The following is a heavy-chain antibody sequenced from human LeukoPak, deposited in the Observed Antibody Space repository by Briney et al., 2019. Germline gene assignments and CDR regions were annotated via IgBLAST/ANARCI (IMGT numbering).Heavy chain of an antibody. CDR3: AKTEASSGYCPQWNYYGMDV. J-gene: IGHJ6*02. Sequence: GGSLRLSCAVSGFTFNRNAMSWVRQAPGKGLEWVSGINYSGGHTYYADSVKGRFTISRDNSKNPLSLQMNSLRAEDTAVYYCAKTEASSGYCPQWNYYGMDVWGQGTTVTVSS. CDR2: INYSGGHT. V-gene: IGHV3-23*01. CDR1: GFTFNRNA. D-gene: IGHD3-22*01.